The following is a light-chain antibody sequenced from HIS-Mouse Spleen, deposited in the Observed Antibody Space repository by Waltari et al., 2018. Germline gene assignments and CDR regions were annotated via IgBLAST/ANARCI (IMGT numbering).Light chain of an antibody. V-gene: IGLV3-10*01. CDR3: YSTDSSGNHRRV. CDR1: ALPKNY. CDR2: EDS. Sequence: SYELPQPPSVSVPPGQTARITCLGDALPKNYASWYQQKSGQVPVLVIYEDSKRPSGIPERFSGSSSGTMATLTISGAQVEDEADYYCYSTDSSGNHRRVFGGGTKLTVL. J-gene: IGLJ3*02.